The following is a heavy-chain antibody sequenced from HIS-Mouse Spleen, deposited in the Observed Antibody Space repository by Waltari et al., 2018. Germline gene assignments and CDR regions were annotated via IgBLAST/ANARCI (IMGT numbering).Heavy chain of an antibody. D-gene: IGHD6-19*01. J-gene: IGHJ4*02. CDR3: ARIAEGYSSGWYAFDY. V-gene: IGHV2-70*15. Sequence: QVTLRESGPALVKPTQTLTLTCTFSGFSLSTSGMCVSWIRQPPGKALEWLARIDWADDKYYSPSLKTRLTISKDTSKNQVVLTMTNMDPVDTATYYCARIAEGYSSGWYAFDYWGQGTLVTVSS. CDR2: IDWADDK. CDR1: GFSLSTSGMC.